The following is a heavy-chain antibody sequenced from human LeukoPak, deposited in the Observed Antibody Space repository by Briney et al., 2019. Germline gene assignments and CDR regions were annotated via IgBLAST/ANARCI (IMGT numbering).Heavy chain of an antibody. CDR2: IYHSGST. D-gene: IGHD6-6*01. CDR1: GGSISSGGYS. CDR3: ARGYLGIAARRSWFDP. Sequence: SQTLSLTCAVSGGSISSGGYSWSWIRQPPGKGLEWIGHIYHSGSTYYTPSLKSRVTISVDRSKNQFSLKLSSVTAADTAVYYCARGYLGIAARRSWFDPWGQGTLVTVSS. J-gene: IGHJ5*02. V-gene: IGHV4-30-2*01.